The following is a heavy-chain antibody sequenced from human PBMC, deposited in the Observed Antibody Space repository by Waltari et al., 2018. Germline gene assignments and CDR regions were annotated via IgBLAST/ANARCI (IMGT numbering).Heavy chain of an antibody. V-gene: IGHV1-18*01. CDR3: ARDDVNRSNFGGF. CDR1: GYIFSNYG. J-gene: IGHJ4*02. D-gene: IGHD3-16*01. Sequence: QLVQSGAEVKKPGASVKVSCKASGYIFSNYGITWVRKAPGQGLEWMGWINPYNGDTKYEKNLQGRVTMTTDTSTTTAYMEIRTLRSDDTAIYYCARDDVNRSNFGGFWGQGTLVTVSS. CDR2: INPYNGDT.